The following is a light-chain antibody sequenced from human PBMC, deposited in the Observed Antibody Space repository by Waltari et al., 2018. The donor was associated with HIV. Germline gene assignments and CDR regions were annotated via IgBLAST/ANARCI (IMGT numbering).Light chain of an antibody. V-gene: IGLV1-40*01. J-gene: IGLJ2*01. CDR3: QSYDSSLSGSKI. CDR1: RSNIRPGYD. Sequence: QSVLTQPPSVSGAPGQRVTISGTGTRSNIRPGYDVQWYQQLPGTTPKHLIDGNTNRPSGVPDRFSGSKSGTSASLDITGLQAEDEADYYCQSYDSSLSGSKIFGGGTKLTVL. CDR2: GNT.